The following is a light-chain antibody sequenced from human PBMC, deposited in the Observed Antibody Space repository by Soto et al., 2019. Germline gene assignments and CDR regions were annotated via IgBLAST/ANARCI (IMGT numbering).Light chain of an antibody. Sequence: QSALTQPASVSGSPGQSITISCTGTGSDVGGYNYVSWYQQHPGKAPKLMIYEVSNRPSGVSNRFSGSKSGNTASLTISGLQADDEADYYCSSYTSSSTVVFGGGTKLTVL. J-gene: IGLJ2*01. CDR3: SSYTSSSTVV. V-gene: IGLV2-14*01. CDR2: EVS. CDR1: GSDVGGYNY.